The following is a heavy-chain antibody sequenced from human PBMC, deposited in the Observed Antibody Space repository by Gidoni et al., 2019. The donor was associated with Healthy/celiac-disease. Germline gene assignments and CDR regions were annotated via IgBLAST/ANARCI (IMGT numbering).Heavy chain of an antibody. CDR1: GWSFSGYY. J-gene: IGHJ5*02. CDR3: ARAGMTTGTTNVPGSNWFDP. CDR2: INHSGST. D-gene: IGHD4-17*01. V-gene: IGHV4-34*01. Sequence: QVQLQQWGAGLLKPSETLSLTYAVDGWSFSGYYWSGIRQPPGKGLEWIGEINHSGSTNYNPSLKSRVTISVDTSKNQFSLKLSSVTAADTAVYYCARAGMTTGTTNVPGSNWFDPWGQGTLVTVSS.